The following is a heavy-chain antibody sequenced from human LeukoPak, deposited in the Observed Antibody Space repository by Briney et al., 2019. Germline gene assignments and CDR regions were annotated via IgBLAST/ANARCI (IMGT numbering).Heavy chain of an antibody. CDR3: ARDPLNYDFWSGYYPAGFDY. V-gene: IGHV4-39*07. Sequence: SETLSLTCSVSGGSITSYYWGWIRQPPGKGLEWIGSIYYSGSTYYNPSLKSRVTISVDTSKNQFSLKLSSVTAADTAVYYCARDPLNYDFWSGYYPAGFDYWGQGTLVTVSS. CDR2: IYYSGST. J-gene: IGHJ4*02. CDR1: GGSITSYY. D-gene: IGHD3-3*01.